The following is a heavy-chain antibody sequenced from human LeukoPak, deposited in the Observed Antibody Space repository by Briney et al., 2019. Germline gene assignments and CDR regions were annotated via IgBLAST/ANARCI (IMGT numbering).Heavy chain of an antibody. CDR1: GGSFSGYY. CDR2: INHSGST. D-gene: IGHD6-6*01. Sequence: SETLSLTCAVYGGSFSGYYWSWIRQPPGKGLEWIGEINHSGSTNYNPSLKSRVTISVDTSKNQFSLKLSSVTAADTAVYYCARERTTVAARTFDYWGQGTLVTVSS. V-gene: IGHV4-34*01. J-gene: IGHJ4*02. CDR3: ARERTTVAARTFDY.